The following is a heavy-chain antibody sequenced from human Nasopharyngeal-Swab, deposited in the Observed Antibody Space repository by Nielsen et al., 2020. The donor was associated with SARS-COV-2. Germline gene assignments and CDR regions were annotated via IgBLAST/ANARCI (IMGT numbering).Heavy chain of an antibody. CDR1: GFTFSDYY. CDR3: AKQGGVFHFRSSFYPDY. V-gene: IGHV3-11*06. J-gene: IGHJ4*02. D-gene: IGHD3-3*02. CDR2: ISSSSSYT. Sequence: GESLKISCAASGFTFSDYYMSWIRQAPGKGLEWVSYISSSSSYTDYADSVKGRFTISRDHSKNTVYLQMNSLRTEDTAVYFCAKQGGVFHFRSSFYPDYWGQGSLVTVS.